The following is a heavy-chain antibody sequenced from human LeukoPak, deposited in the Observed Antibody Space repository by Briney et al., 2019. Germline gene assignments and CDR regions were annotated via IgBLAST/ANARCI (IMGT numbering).Heavy chain of an antibody. CDR3: ARSHYYDSSGLDY. Sequence: ASVKVSCKTSGYTFSDYYMHWVRQAPGQRLEWMGWINAGNGNTKYSQEFQGRVTITRDTSASTAYMELSSLRSEDMAVYYCARSHYYDSSGLDYWGQGTLVTVSS. D-gene: IGHD3-22*01. V-gene: IGHV1-3*03. CDR1: GYTFSDYY. CDR2: INAGNGNT. J-gene: IGHJ4*02.